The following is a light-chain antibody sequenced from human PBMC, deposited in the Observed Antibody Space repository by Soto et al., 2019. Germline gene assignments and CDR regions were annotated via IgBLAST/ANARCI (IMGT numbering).Light chain of an antibody. J-gene: IGKJ1*01. CDR1: QSVSSNY. V-gene: IGKV3-20*01. CDR3: QQYGSSPET. CDR2: DAS. Sequence: EIVLTQSPGTLSLSPGERATLSCRASQSVSSNYLAWYQQKPGQAPRLLIYDASSRATGIPDRFSGSGSGTDFTLTSRLEPEDFAVYYCQQYGSSPETFGKGPRWKSN.